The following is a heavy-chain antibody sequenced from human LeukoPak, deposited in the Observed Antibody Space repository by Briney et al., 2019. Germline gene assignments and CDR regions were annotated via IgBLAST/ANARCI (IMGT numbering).Heavy chain of an antibody. D-gene: IGHD2-2*01. Sequence: GGSLRLSCAASGFTFSSYSMNWVRQAPGKGLEWVSSISSSSSYIYYADSVKGRFTISRDNAKNSLYLQMNSLRAEDTAAYYCARDGGYCSSTSCYQDYYYYYMDVWGKGTTVTVSS. J-gene: IGHJ6*03. CDR1: GFTFSSYS. V-gene: IGHV3-21*01. CDR2: ISSSSSYI. CDR3: ARDGGYCSSTSCYQDYYYYYMDV.